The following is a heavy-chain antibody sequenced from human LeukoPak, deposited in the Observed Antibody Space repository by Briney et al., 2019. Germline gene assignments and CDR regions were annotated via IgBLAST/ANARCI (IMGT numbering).Heavy chain of an antibody. Sequence: PSETLSLTCTVYGGSFSGYYWSWIRQPPGRGLEWIGEINHSGSINYNPSLKSRVTISVDTSKNQFSLKLSSVTAADTAVYYCARDSGYDSSGSAFDIWGQGTMVTVSS. CDR2: INHSGSI. V-gene: IGHV4-34*01. J-gene: IGHJ3*02. CDR3: ARDSGYDSSGSAFDI. CDR1: GGSFSGYY. D-gene: IGHD3-22*01.